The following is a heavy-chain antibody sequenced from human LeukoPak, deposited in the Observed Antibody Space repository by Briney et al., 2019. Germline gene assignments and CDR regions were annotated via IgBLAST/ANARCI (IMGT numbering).Heavy chain of an antibody. CDR1: GFTFSSYA. V-gene: IGHV3-30-3*01. CDR3: AREAKGGQQLKHYYYYYGMDV. CDR2: ISYDGSNK. J-gene: IGHJ6*02. Sequence: QPGGSLRLSCAASGFTFSSYAMHWVRQAPGKGLEWVAVISYDGSNKYYADSVKGRFTISRDNSKNTLYLQMNSLRAEDTAVYYCAREAKGGQQLKHYYYYYGMDVWGQGTTVTVSS. D-gene: IGHD6-13*01.